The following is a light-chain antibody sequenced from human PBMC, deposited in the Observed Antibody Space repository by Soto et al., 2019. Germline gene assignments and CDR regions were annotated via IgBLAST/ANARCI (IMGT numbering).Light chain of an antibody. CDR1: SSNIGSNT. CDR3: AAWDDSLNGLYV. Sequence: QSVLTQPPSASGTPGQRVTISCSGSSSNIGSNTVNWYQQLPGTAPKLLIHSNNQRPSGVPDRFSGSKSGTSASLAISGLQSGDEADYYCAAWDDSLNGLYVFGTGTKVTVL. J-gene: IGLJ1*01. V-gene: IGLV1-44*01. CDR2: SNN.